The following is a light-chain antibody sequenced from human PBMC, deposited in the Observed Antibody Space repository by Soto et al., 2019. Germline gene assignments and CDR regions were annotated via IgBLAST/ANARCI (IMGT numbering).Light chain of an antibody. CDR3: QKYDSAPCT. J-gene: IGKJ1*01. V-gene: IGKV1-27*01. CDR2: AAS. Sequence: DIQMTQSPSSLSASVGDRVNITCRASQGILTYLAWYQQKPGQVPELLIQAASTLQPGVPSRFSGSGSGTEFTLTINSLQPEDGATYYCQKYDSAPCTFGQGTKVEIK. CDR1: QGILTY.